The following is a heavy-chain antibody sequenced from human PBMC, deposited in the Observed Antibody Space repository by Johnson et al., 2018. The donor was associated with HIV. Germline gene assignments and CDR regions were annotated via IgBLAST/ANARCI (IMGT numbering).Heavy chain of an antibody. Sequence: VQLVESGGGLVQPGGSLRLSCAASGFTFSSYDMHWVRQATGKGLEWVSAIGSVGDTYYPGSVKGRFTISRENVKNSLYLQMNNLRAGDTAVYYCATGNYYGSGSYAGYSAPFDIWGQGTMVTVSS. CDR3: ATGNYYGSGSYAGYSAPFDI. CDR1: GFTFSSYD. D-gene: IGHD3-10*01. J-gene: IGHJ3*02. CDR2: IGSVGDT. V-gene: IGHV3-13*01.